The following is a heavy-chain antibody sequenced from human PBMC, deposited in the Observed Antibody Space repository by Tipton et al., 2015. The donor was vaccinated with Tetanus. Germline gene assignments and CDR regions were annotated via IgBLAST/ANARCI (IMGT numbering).Heavy chain of an antibody. CDR1: GFTFSDYF. Sequence: QVQLVQSGGGLVKPGGSLRLSCAASGFTFSDYFMSWIRQAPGKGLEWLSYISGDGATIIYADSMKGRFTISRDNAKSSLYLQISSLTADDTAVYYCARDIRLVGATLYFDYWGQGALVTVSS. D-gene: IGHD1-26*01. J-gene: IGHJ4*02. V-gene: IGHV3-11*01. CDR2: ISGDGATI. CDR3: ARDIRLVGATLYFDY.